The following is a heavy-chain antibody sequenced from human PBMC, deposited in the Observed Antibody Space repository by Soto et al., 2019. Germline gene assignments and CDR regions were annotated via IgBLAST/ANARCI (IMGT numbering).Heavy chain of an antibody. CDR3: ARENLYDSSGSDAFDI. D-gene: IGHD3-22*01. CDR1: GYTFTSYG. CDR2: ISAYNGNT. V-gene: IGHV1-18*01. J-gene: IGHJ3*02. Sequence: ASVKVSCKASGYTFTSYGISWVRQAPGQGLEWMGWISAYNGNTNYAQKLQGRVTMTTDTSTSTAYMELRSLRSDDTAVYYCARENLYDSSGSDAFDIWGQGTMVTVSS.